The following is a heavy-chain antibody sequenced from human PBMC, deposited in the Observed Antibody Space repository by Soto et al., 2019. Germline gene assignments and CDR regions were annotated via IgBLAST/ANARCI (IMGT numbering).Heavy chain of an antibody. J-gene: IGHJ4*02. Sequence: GGSLRLSCAASGFTFSSYGMHWVRQAPGKGLEWVAVIWYDGSNKYYADSVKGRFTISRDNSKNTLYLQMNSLRAEDTAVYYCARDLFPYYFDYWGQGTLVPSPQ. CDR2: IWYDGSNK. CDR1: GFTFSSYG. D-gene: IGHD2-21*01. CDR3: ARDLFPYYFDY. V-gene: IGHV3-33*01.